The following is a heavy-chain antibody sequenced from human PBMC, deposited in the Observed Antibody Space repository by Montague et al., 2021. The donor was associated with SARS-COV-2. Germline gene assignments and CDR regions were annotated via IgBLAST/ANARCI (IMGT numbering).Heavy chain of an antibody. CDR3: ARAYSGSYWGAFDI. V-gene: IGHV3-30*04. D-gene: IGHD1-26*01. CDR2: ISYDGSNK. Sequence: SLRLSCAASGFTFSSYAMHWVRQAPGKGLEWVAVISYDGSNKYYTDSVKGRFTISRDNSKNTLYLQMNSLRAEDTAVYYCARAYSGSYWGAFDIWGQGTRSPSLQ. J-gene: IGHJ3*02. CDR1: GFTFSSYA.